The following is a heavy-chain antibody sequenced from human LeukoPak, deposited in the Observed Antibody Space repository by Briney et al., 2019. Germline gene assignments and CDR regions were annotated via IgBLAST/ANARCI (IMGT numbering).Heavy chain of an antibody. CDR2: IKQDGSEK. V-gene: IGHV3-7*01. D-gene: IGHD3-22*01. Sequence: GGSLRLSCAASGFTFSSYWMSWVRQAPGKGLEWVANIKQDGSEKYYVDSVKGRFTISRDNAKNSLYLQMNSLRAEDTAVYYCAKDISFSSHYYDSSGYNWGQGTLVTVSS. CDR1: GFTFSSYW. CDR3: AKDISFSSHYYDSSGYN. J-gene: IGHJ4*02.